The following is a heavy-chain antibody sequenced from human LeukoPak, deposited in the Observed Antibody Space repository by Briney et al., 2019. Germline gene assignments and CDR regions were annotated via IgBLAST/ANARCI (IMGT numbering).Heavy chain of an antibody. CDR3: ATYGSGRYWFDP. CDR2: IYYTGST. Sequence: PSETLSLTCTVSGGSISSGGYYWSWIRQHPGKGLEWIGYIYYTGSTYYNPPLKSRVTISVDTSKNQFSLKLTSVTAADTAVYYCATYGSGRYWFDPWGQGTLVTVSS. J-gene: IGHJ5*02. D-gene: IGHD3-10*01. CDR1: GGSISSGGYY. V-gene: IGHV4-31*03.